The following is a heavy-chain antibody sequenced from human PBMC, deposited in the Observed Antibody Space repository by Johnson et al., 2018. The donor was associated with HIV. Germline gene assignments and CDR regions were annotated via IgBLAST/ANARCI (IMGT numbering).Heavy chain of an antibody. CDR2: IRYDGSNK. D-gene: IGHD6-13*01. V-gene: IGHV3-30*02. CDR1: GFTVSRSY. Sequence: QVQLVESGGGLIQPGGSLRFSCAGSGFTVSRSYMSWVRQAPGKGLEWVAFIRYDGSNKYYADSVKGRFTISRDNSKNTLYLQMNSLRAEDTAVYYCAKDGAAAGTVGADAFDIWGQGTMVTVSS. CDR3: AKDGAAAGTVGADAFDI. J-gene: IGHJ3*02.